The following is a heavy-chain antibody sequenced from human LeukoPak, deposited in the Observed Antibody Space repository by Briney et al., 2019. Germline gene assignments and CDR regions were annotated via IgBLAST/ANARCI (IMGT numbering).Heavy chain of an antibody. D-gene: IGHD3-9*01. CDR1: GFTLSGYY. V-gene: IGHV3-11*05. CDR3: AREKDYDILTGIDY. CDR2: ISSSSSYT. Sequence: GGSLRLSCVGSGFTLSGYYMSWIRQAPGKGLEWVSYISSSSSYTNYADSVKGRFTISRDNAKNSLYLQMSSLRAEDTAVYYCAREKDYDILTGIDYWGQGTLVTVSS. J-gene: IGHJ4*02.